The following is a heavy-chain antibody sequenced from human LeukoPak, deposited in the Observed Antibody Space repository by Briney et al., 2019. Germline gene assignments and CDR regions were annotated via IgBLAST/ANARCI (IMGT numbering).Heavy chain of an antibody. Sequence: GGSLRLSCAASGFTFSSHWLSWVRQAPGKGLEWVANIRQDGIEKNFLDSVKGRFTISRDNSKNTLYLQMNSLRAEDTAVYYCARDPMTAAGSKDGMDVWGQGTTVTVSS. V-gene: IGHV3-7*01. J-gene: IGHJ6*02. D-gene: IGHD6-13*01. CDR3: ARDPMTAAGSKDGMDV. CDR1: GFTFSSHW. CDR2: IRQDGIEK.